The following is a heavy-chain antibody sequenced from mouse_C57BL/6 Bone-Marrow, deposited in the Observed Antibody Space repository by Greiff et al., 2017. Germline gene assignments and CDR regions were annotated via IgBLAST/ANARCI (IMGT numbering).Heavy chain of an antibody. Sequence: VQLQQPGAELVMPGASVKLSCKASGYTFTSYWMHWVKQRPGQGLEWIGEIDPSDSYTNYTQKFQGKSTLTVDKSSSTAYLQLSSLTSEDSAVYYCARYWGNYAMDYWGQGTSVTVSS. CDR2: IDPSDSYT. V-gene: IGHV1-69*01. J-gene: IGHJ4*01. CDR1: GYTFTSYW. CDR3: ARYWGNYAMDY.